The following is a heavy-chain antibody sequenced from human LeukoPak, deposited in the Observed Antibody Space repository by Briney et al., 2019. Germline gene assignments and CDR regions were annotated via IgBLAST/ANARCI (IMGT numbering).Heavy chain of an antibody. J-gene: IGHJ5*02. CDR1: GGSFSTYY. CDR3: TRGGQDTNGYFIWFDT. V-gene: IGHV4-59*01. D-gene: IGHD2-8*01. Sequence: SETLSLTCTVTGGSFSTYYWSWIRQAPAKGLEWIGYISYSGSTYYNSFLNSRVTISRDMSKNQFSLKLTSVTAADTAVYYCTRGGQDTNGYFIWFDTWGQGTMVTVSS. CDR2: ISYSGST.